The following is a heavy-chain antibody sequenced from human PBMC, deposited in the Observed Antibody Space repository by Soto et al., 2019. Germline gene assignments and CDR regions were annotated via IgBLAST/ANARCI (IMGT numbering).Heavy chain of an antibody. J-gene: IGHJ4*01. CDR2: IDLDIGDT. CDR1: GHTFTGHH. CDR3: GCDQTATGCFDY. Sequence: QVQMVQSGAEVKKPGASVKVSCKASGHTFTGHHMHWVRQAPGPGLEWMGLIDLDIGDTQYAQKFQGRISSPGETSITTASMELRELRSAETAVYYFGCDQTATGCFDYWGHGNLLPVS. V-gene: IGHV1-2*02. D-gene: IGHD6-25*01.